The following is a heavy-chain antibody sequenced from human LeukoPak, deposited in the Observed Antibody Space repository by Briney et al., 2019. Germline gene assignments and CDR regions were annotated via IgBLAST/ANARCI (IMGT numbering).Heavy chain of an antibody. Sequence: SVKVSCKASGGTFSSYAISWVRQAPGQGLEWMGGIIPIFGTANYAQKFQGRVTITADESTSTAYMELSSLRSEDTAVYYCARAEPYSSSWYYFDDWGQGTLVTVSS. CDR1: GGTFSSYA. CDR3: ARAEPYSSSWYYFDD. J-gene: IGHJ4*02. V-gene: IGHV1-69*13. CDR2: IIPIFGTA. D-gene: IGHD6-13*01.